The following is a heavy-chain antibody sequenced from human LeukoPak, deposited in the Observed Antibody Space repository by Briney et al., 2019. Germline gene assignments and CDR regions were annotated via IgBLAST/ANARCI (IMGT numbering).Heavy chain of an antibody. Sequence: ASVKVSCKASGYTFTSYAMHWVRQAPGQRLEWMGWINAGNGNTKYSQKFQGRVTITRDTSASTAYMELSSLRSEDTAAYYCAREYSSSASLGYWGQGTLVTVSS. CDR2: INAGNGNT. J-gene: IGHJ4*02. CDR1: GYTFTSYA. V-gene: IGHV1-3*01. CDR3: AREYSSSASLGY. D-gene: IGHD6-6*01.